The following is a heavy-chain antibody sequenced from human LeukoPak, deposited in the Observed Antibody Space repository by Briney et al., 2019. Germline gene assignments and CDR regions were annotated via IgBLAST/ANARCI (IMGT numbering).Heavy chain of an antibody. Sequence: GGSLRLSCGTSGFILGNYWMHWVRQAPGKGLVWVSRINNDGSSTTYADSVKGRFTISRDNARNTLYLQMNSLRAEDTAIYYCARDGISCTGGHCYFASWGQGTLVTVSS. CDR2: INNDGSST. CDR1: GFILGNYW. CDR3: ARDGISCTGGHCYFAS. V-gene: IGHV3-74*01. J-gene: IGHJ4*02. D-gene: IGHD2-8*02.